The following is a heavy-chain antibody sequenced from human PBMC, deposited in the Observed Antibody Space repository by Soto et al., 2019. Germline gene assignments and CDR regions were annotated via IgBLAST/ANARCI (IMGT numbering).Heavy chain of an antibody. CDR1: GYTFTSYG. CDR3: ARSHYDSSGYYFDY. D-gene: IGHD3-22*01. CDR2: ISAYNGNT. V-gene: IGHV1-18*01. J-gene: IGHJ4*02. Sequence: ASVKVSCKASGYTFTSYGISWVRQAPGQGLEWMGWISAYNGNTNYAQKLKGRVTMTTDTSTSTAYMELRSLRSDDTAVYYCARSHYDSSGYYFDYWGQGTLVTVSS.